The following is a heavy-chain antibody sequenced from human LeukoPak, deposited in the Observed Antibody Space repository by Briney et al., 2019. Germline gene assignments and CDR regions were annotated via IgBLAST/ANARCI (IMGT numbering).Heavy chain of an antibody. J-gene: IGHJ6*02. CDR2: IYYSGSA. CDR3: ARGSYYGMDV. V-gene: IGHV4-59*01. CDR1: GGSISSYY. Sequence: SETLSLTCTVSGGSISSYYWSWIRQPPGKGLEWIGYIYYSGSANYNPSLKSRVTISVDTSKNQFSLRLSSVTAADTAVYYCARGSYYGMDVWGQGTTVTVSS.